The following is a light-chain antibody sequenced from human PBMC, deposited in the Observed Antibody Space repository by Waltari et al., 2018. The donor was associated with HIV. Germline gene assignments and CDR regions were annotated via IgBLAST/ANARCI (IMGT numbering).Light chain of an antibody. CDR1: SSDVGGYNY. CDR3: SSYTISSTYV. V-gene: IGLV2-14*01. J-gene: IGLJ1*01. Sequence: GQSITISCTGTSSDVGGYNYVSWYQQHPGKAPKVMIYEVSNRPSGVSNRFSGSKSGNTASLTISGLQAEDEADYYCSSYTISSTYVFGTGTKVTVL. CDR2: EVS.